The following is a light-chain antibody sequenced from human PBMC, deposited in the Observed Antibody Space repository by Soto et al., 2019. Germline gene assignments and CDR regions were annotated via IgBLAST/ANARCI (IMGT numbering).Light chain of an antibody. Sequence: QSVLTQPPSASETPGQRVTISCSGSSSNIGSNSVYWYQQLPGTAPKLLFYRNDQRPSGVPDRFSGSKSGTSASLAISGLRSEDEADYYCAAWADSLSGVVFGGGTKLTVL. CDR3: AAWADSLSGVV. V-gene: IGLV1-47*01. J-gene: IGLJ2*01. CDR1: SSNIGSNS. CDR2: RND.